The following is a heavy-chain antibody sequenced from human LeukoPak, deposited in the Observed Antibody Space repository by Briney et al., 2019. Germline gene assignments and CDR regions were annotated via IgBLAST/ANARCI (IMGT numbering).Heavy chain of an antibody. Sequence: GGSLRLSCAASGFTFSSYSMNWVRQAPGKGLEWVSSISSSSSYIYYADSVKGRFTISRDNAKNSLYLQMNSLRAEDTAVYYFGRSRRIVVVPPDYWGKETLVTVSS. D-gene: IGHD2-21*01. CDR1: GFTFSSYS. J-gene: IGHJ4*02. CDR2: ISSSSSYI. CDR3: GRSRRIVVVPPDY. V-gene: IGHV3-21*01.